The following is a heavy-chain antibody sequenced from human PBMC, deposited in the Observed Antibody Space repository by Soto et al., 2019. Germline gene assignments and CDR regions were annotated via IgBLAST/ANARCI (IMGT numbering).Heavy chain of an antibody. CDR3: ARAKYYDILTGLGFGMDV. Sequence: SETLSLTCAVYGGSFSGYYWSWIRQPPGKGLEWIGEINHSGSTNYNPSLKSRVTISVDTSKNQFSLKLSSVTAADTAVYYCARAKYYDILTGLGFGMDVWGQGTTVTVSS. D-gene: IGHD3-9*01. CDR2: INHSGST. CDR1: GGSFSGYY. J-gene: IGHJ6*02. V-gene: IGHV4-34*01.